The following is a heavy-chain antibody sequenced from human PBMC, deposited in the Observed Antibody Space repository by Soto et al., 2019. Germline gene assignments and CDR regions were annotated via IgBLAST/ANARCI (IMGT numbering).Heavy chain of an antibody. D-gene: IGHD7-27*01. CDR2: IYYSGST. J-gene: IGHJ3*02. V-gene: IGHV4-59*08. CDR1: GGSISSYY. Sequence: SETLSLTCTVSGGSISSYYWSWIRQPPGKGLEWIGYIYYSGSTNYNPSLKSRVTISVDTSKNQFSLKLSSVTTADTAVYYCARLGTSDAFDIWGQGTMVTVSS. CDR3: ARLGTSDAFDI.